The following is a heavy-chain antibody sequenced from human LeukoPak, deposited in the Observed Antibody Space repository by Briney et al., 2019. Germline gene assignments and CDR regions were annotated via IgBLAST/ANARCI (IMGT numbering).Heavy chain of an antibody. Sequence: KSGGSLRLSCAASGFTFSDYYMSWIRQAPGKGLEWVSYISSSSSYTNYADSVKGRFTISRDNAKNSLYLQMNSLRAEDTAAYYCARGKDYYGSGSPDGGPGAFDIWGQGTMVTVSS. V-gene: IGHV3-11*06. CDR2: ISSSSSYT. J-gene: IGHJ3*02. D-gene: IGHD3-10*01. CDR1: GFTFSDYY. CDR3: ARGKDYYGSGSPDGGPGAFDI.